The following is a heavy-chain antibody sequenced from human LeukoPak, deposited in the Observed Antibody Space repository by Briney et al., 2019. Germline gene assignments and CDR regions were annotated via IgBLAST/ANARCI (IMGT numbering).Heavy chain of an antibody. CDR3: TRETGWGPGY. Sequence: GGSLRLSCAASGFTLGGYKMHWIRQAPGKGLAWVVRINTDGSSIAYADSVKGRFTISRDNAKNTLYLQMDSLRDEDTAVYYCTRETGWGPGYWGQGTLVTVSS. CDR2: INTDGSSI. D-gene: IGHD6-19*01. CDR1: GFTLGGYK. J-gene: IGHJ4*02. V-gene: IGHV3-74*01.